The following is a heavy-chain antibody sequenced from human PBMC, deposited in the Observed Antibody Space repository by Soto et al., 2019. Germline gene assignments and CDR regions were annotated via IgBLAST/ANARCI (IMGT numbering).Heavy chain of an antibody. CDR1: GFTFSNAW. D-gene: IGHD1-26*01. J-gene: IGHJ4*02. CDR2: IKSKTDGGTT. Sequence: PWGSLRLSCAASGFTFSNAWMSWVRQAPGKGLEWVGRIKSKTDGGTTDYAAPVKGRFTISRDDSKNTLYLQMNSLKTDDPAGYYCNTALIRGLLVGDPYDFFDYWGQGTLVTVSS. V-gene: IGHV3-15*01. CDR3: NTALIRGLLVGDPYDFFDY.